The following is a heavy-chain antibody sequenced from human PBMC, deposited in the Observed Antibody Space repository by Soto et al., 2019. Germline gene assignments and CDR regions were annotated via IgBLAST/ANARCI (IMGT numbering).Heavy chain of an antibody. CDR2: INPTDDRT. V-gene: IGHV1-46*01. D-gene: IGHD2-8*01. Sequence: QVQLVQSGAEVQKPGASVQISCHASGYNFTNFYIHWVRQAPGQGLDWMGMINPTDDRTDFAHKFKGRFTLTTDTSTSSVHMDLRSLRSDDTALYYCAKASGYCTRTTCFYFAVDLWGRGTLVTVSS. J-gene: IGHJ3*01. CDR3: AKASGYCTRTTCFYFAVDL. CDR1: GYNFTNFY.